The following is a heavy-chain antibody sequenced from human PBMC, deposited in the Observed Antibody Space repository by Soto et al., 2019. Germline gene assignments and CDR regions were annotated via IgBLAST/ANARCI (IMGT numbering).Heavy chain of an antibody. CDR3: ARKVLGSTSRPDWWYFDL. CDR2: ISGGGDRA. J-gene: IGHJ2*01. Sequence: ESGGSLVQPGGSLRLSCVGSGFTFINYAMNWVRQTPGKGLEWVSTISGGGDRAFDADTVKGRFTISRDNSKNTVNLQMNSLRADDTAVYYCARKVLGSTSRPDWWYFDLWGRGTLVTVSS. CDR1: GFTFINYA. V-gene: IGHV3-23*01. D-gene: IGHD2-2*01.